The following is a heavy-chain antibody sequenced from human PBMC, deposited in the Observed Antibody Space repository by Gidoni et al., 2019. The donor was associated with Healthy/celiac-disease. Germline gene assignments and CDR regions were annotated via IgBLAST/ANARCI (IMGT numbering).Heavy chain of an antibody. V-gene: IGHV4-4*02. D-gene: IGHD6-19*01. CDR3: ASLGYSSGWRRYYYYYGMDV. Sequence: QVQLQESGPGLVKPSGTLSLTCAVSGGSISSSNWWSWVRQPPGKGLEWFGELYHSGRTNYNPSLKSRVTISVDKSKNQFSLKLSSVTAADTAVYYCASLGYSSGWRRYYYYYGMDVWGQGTTVTVSS. J-gene: IGHJ6*02. CDR1: GGSISSSNW. CDR2: LYHSGRT.